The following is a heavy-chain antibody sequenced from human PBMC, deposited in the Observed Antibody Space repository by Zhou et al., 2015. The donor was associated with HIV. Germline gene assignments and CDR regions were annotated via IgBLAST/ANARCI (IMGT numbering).Heavy chain of an antibody. CDR2: IIPIFGTA. V-gene: IGHV1-69*01. CDR1: SSYA. CDR3: AKLRYCSGGSCYGGLGDRNWFDP. Sequence: SSYAISWVRQAPGQGLEWMGGIIPIFGTANYAQKFQGRVTITADESTSTAYMELSSLRSEDTAVYYCAKLRYCSGGSCYGGLGDRNWFDPWGQGTLVTVSS. D-gene: IGHD2-15*01. J-gene: IGHJ5*02.